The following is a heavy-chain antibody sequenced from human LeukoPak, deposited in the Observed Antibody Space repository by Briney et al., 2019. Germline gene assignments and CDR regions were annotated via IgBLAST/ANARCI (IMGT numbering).Heavy chain of an antibody. CDR3: ARSRLGELSLISY. V-gene: IGHV1-2*02. D-gene: IGHD3-16*02. Sequence: ASVKVSCKASGYTFTGYYMHWVRQAPGQGLEWMAWINPNRGGTNYAQKFQGRVTMTRDTSISTAYMELSRLRSDDTAVYYCARSRLGELSLISYWGQGTLVTVSS. CDR2: INPNRGGT. J-gene: IGHJ4*02. CDR1: GYTFTGYY.